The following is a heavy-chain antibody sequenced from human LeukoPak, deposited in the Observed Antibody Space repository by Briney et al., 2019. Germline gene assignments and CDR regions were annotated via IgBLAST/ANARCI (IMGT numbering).Heavy chain of an antibody. D-gene: IGHD6-13*01. J-gene: IGHJ1*01. V-gene: IGHV1-46*01. CDR1: GYTFTSYY. CDR2: INTSGGST. Sequence: AAVKLCCTASGYTFTSYYMHWVRQPPGQGLEWMGVINTSGGSTSYAQKFQGRVTMTRDTSTSTVYMELSSLRSEDTAVYYCARGTGIAAAVTSLFQYWGQGTLVTVSS. CDR3: ARGTGIAAAVTSLFQY.